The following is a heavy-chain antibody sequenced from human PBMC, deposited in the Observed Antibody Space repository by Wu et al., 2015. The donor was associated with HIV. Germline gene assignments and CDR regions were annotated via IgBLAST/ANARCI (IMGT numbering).Heavy chain of an antibody. J-gene: IGHJ5*02. CDR1: GYTFNTYG. V-gene: IGHV1-18*01. Sequence: QVQLVQSGAEVKKPGASVKVSCKASGYTFNTYGITWVRQAPGQGLEWMGWISAENGNTNYAQKLQGRVTMTIDTSTSTAYMELRSLRSDDTAVYYCARGGDYYGSGLTGFDPSGPREPSVTVS. CDR2: ISAENGNT. CDR3: ARGGDYYGSGLTGFDP. D-gene: IGHD3-10*01.